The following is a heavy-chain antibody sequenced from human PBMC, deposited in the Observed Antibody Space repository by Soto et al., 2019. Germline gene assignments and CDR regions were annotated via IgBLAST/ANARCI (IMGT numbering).Heavy chain of an antibody. V-gene: IGHV1-2*04. D-gene: IGHD3-22*01. CDR1: GYTFTGYY. CDR2: INPNSGGT. CDR3: ARDKGPLSYDSSGYYMGVDAFDI. Sequence: GASVKVSCKASGYTFTGYYMHWVRQAPGQGLEWMGWINPNSGGTNYAQKFQGWVTMTRDTSISTAHMELSRLRSDDTAVYYCARDKGPLSYDSSGYYMGVDAFDIWGQGTMVTVSS. J-gene: IGHJ3*02.